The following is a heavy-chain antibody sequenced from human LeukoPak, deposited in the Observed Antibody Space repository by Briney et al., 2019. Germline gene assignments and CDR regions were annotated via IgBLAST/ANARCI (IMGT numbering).Heavy chain of an antibody. CDR1: GFXFSSYW. J-gene: IGHJ4*02. CDR3: ARVIYSGWEGELSD. D-gene: IGHD6-19*01. CDR2: INSDGSTT. V-gene: IGHV3-74*01. Sequence: PGGSLRLSCAASGFXFSSYWMDWVRQAPGKGLVWDSRINSDGSTTSYADSVMGRFTISRDNAKNTLYLQMNSLRAEDTAVYYCARVIYSGWEGELSDWGQGTLVTVSS.